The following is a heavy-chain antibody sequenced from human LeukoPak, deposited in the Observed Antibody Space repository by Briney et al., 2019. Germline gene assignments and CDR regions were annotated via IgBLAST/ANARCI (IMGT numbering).Heavy chain of an antibody. D-gene: IGHD2-2*01. CDR3: ARDCSSTSCLDAFDI. V-gene: IGHV1-69*05. J-gene: IGHJ3*02. Sequence: ASVKVSCKASGGTFSSYAISWVRQAPGQGLEWMGGIIPIFGTANYAQKFQGRVTITTDESTSTAYMELSSLRSEDTAVYYCARDCSSTSCLDAFDIWGQGKMATASS. CDR2: IIPIFGTA. CDR1: GGTFSSYA.